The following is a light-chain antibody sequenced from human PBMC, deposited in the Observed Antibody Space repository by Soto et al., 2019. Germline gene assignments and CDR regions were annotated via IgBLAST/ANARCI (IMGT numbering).Light chain of an antibody. J-gene: IGLJ2*01. CDR3: AAWDDSLSGVV. CDR1: SSNIGSHY. Sequence: QSVLTQPPSVSAAPGHQVTIFCSGSSSNIGSHYVSWYQQLPGRVPKLLIYRNSERPSGVPDRFSGSKSGTSASLAISGLRSEDEADYYCAAWDDSLSGVVFGGGTKLTVL. V-gene: IGLV1-47*01. CDR2: RNS.